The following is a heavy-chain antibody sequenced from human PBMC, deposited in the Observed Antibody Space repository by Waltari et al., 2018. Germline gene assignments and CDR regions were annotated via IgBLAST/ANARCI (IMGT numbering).Heavy chain of an antibody. CDR2: INAGKGNT. D-gene: IGHD2-15*01. J-gene: IGHJ4*02. CDR1: GYTFTSYD. CDR3: ARGKGLAILGYVDY. Sequence: QVQLVQSGAEVKKPGASVKVSCKASGYTFTSYDMHWVRQAPGQRLEWMGWINAGKGNTKYSQKFQGRVTSTRDTSASTAYMELSSLRSEDTAVYYCARGKGLAILGYVDYWGQGTLVTVSS. V-gene: IGHV1-3*01.